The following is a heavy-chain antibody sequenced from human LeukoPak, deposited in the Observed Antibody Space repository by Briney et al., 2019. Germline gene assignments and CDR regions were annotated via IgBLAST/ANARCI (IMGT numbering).Heavy chain of an antibody. D-gene: IGHD1-26*01. CDR3: AREPQPSHSGSSNWFDP. Sequence: ASVKVSCKASGYTFTGYYMPWVRQAPGQGLEWMGWINPNSGGTNYAQKFQGRVTMTRDTSISTAYMELSRLRSDDTAVYYCAREPQPSHSGSSNWFDPWGQGTLVTVSS. CDR2: INPNSGGT. V-gene: IGHV1-2*02. J-gene: IGHJ5*02. CDR1: GYTFTGYY.